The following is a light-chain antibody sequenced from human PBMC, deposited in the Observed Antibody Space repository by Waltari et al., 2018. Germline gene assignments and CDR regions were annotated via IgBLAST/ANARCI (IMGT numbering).Light chain of an antibody. V-gene: IGKV4-1*01. CDR1: QSVLYSSNNKNY. CDR2: WAS. CDR3: HQYYSPPFT. Sequence: DIVMTQSPDSLAVSLGERVTINCKSSQSVLYSSNNKNYLAWYQQKPGQPPKLLIYWASTRESGVPDRFSGGVSGTDFTLTISSLQAEDVAVYYCHQYYSPPFTFGPGTKVDLK. J-gene: IGKJ3*01.